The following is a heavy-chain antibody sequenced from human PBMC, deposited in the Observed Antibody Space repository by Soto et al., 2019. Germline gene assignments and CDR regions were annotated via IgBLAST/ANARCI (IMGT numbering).Heavy chain of an antibody. CDR3: ARSQGGSTSLDIYYYYYYGMDV. J-gene: IGHJ6*02. V-gene: IGHV1-69*01. D-gene: IGHD2-2*01. CDR1: GGTFSSYA. Sequence: QVQLVQSGAEVKKPGSSVKVSCKAPGGTFSSYAISWVRQAPGQGLEWMGGIIPIFGTANYAQKFRGRVTITADESTSTGDMELSSLRSEDTAVDYGARSQGGSTSLDIYYYYYYGMDVWGHGTTVTVSS. CDR2: IIPIFGTA.